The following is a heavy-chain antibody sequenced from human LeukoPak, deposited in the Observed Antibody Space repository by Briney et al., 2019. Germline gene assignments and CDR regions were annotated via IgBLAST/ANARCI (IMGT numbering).Heavy chain of an antibody. J-gene: IGHJ4*02. Sequence: GGSLRLSCAASGFTFSSYAMSWVRQAPGKGLEWVAFIRYDGSNKYYADSVKGRFTISRDNSKNTLYLQMNSLRAEDTAVYYCAKDLYSKTYSSSWYFDYWGQGTLVTVSS. D-gene: IGHD6-13*01. CDR3: AKDLYSKTYSSSWYFDY. V-gene: IGHV3-30*02. CDR2: IRYDGSNK. CDR1: GFTFSSYA.